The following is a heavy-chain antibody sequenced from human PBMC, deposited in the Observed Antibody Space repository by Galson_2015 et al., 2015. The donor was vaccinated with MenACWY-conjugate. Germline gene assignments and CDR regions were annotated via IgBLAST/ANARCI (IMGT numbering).Heavy chain of an antibody. CDR1: GFTFSSYA. J-gene: IGHJ4*02. CDR2: ISGSGAIT. CDR3: AKDEWSGYDYGGPLDY. V-gene: IGHV3-23*01. D-gene: IGHD5-12*01. Sequence: SLRLSCAASGFTFSSYAMNWVRQAPGKGLEWVSTISGSGAITYYADSVKGRFTISRDNSKNTLYLEMNSLRAEDTAVYYCAKDEWSGYDYGGPLDYWGQGTLVTVSS.